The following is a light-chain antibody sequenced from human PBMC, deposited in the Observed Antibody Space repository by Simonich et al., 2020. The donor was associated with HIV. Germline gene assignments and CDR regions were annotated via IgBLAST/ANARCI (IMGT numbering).Light chain of an antibody. CDR2: DVR. Sequence: QSALTQPASVSGSPGQSITISCTGTSSDVGGYNYVSWYQQDPGKAPQLLFYDVRKRPSGVSSRFSGSKSGNTASLTISRLQAEDEADYYCSSYTGSSTWVFGGGTKLTVL. V-gene: IGLV2-14*01. J-gene: IGLJ2*01. CDR3: SSYTGSSTWV. CDR1: SSDVGGYNY.